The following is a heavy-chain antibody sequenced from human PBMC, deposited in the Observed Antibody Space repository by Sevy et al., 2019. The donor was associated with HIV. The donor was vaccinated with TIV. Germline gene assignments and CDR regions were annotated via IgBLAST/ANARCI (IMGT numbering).Heavy chain of an antibody. J-gene: IGHJ4*02. V-gene: IGHV3-23*01. Sequence: GGSLRLSCAASGFTFSSYAMSWVRQAPGKGLEWVSAISCSGGSTYYADSVKGRFTISRDNSKNTLYLQMNSLRAEDTAVYYCAKMPQFGELLSEFAYWGQGTLVTVSS. D-gene: IGHD3-10*01. CDR3: AKMPQFGELLSEFAY. CDR1: GFTFSSYA. CDR2: ISCSGGST.